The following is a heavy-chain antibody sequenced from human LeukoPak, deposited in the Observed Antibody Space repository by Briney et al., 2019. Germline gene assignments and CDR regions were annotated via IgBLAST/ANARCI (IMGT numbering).Heavy chain of an antibody. Sequence: KPGGSLRLSCAASGFTFSSYSMNWVRQAPGKGLEWVSSISSSSSYIYYADSVKGRFTISRDNAKNSLYLQMNSLRAEDTAVYYCASQWVAGPSIGYWGQGTLVTVSS. J-gene: IGHJ4*02. D-gene: IGHD6-19*01. CDR2: ISSSSSYI. CDR1: GFTFSSYS. V-gene: IGHV3-21*01. CDR3: ASQWVAGPSIGY.